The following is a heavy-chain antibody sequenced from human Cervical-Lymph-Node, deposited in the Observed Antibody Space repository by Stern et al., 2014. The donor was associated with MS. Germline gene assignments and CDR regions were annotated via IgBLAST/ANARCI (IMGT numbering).Heavy chain of an antibody. Sequence: QVQLVQSGAEVKKPGASVKVSCKASGNTFSDHYFHWLRQAPGQGLEWMGRIDPHSGEHKDGRKFQGRLTMCRDTSISSVYMELKRLTSDDSAWYYCARQRVIEMVDDAFDIWGQGTRITVSS. D-gene: IGHD3-22*01. J-gene: IGHJ3*02. V-gene: IGHV1-2*06. CDR1: GNTFSDHY. CDR3: ARQRVIEMVDDAFDI. CDR2: IDPHSGEH.